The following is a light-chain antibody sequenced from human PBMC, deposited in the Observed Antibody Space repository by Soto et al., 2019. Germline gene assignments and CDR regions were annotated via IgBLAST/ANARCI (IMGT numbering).Light chain of an antibody. V-gene: IGLV4-60*03. J-gene: IGLJ7*01. CDR2: LERSGSY. CDR1: SGHNTYT. CDR3: ETWDSNTHTV. Sequence: QSVLTQSSSASASLGSSVKLTCTLSSGHNTYTIAWHQQQPGKAPRYLMKLERSGSYDKGSGVPDRVSGSSSGADRYLTSSNLRSEDEADYYCETWDSNTHTVFGGGTKLTVL.